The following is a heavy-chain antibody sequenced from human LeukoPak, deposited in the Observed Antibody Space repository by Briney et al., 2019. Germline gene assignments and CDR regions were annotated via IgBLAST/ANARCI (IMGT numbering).Heavy chain of an antibody. CDR2: INHSGST. J-gene: IGHJ4*02. Sequence: PSETLSLTCAVCGGSFNGYYWSWIRQPPGKGLEWIGEINHSGSTNYNPSLKSRVTISVDTSKNQFSLKLSSVTPADTAVYYCARAYYYGSGSYDYWGQGTLVTVSS. CDR1: GGSFNGYY. D-gene: IGHD3-10*01. CDR3: ARAYYYGSGSYDY. V-gene: IGHV4-34*01.